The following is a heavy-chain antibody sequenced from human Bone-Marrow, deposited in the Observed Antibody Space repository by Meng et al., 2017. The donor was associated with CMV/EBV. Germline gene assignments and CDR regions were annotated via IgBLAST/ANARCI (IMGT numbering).Heavy chain of an antibody. CDR3: EGTWGDYLDY. D-gene: IGHD3-10*01. CDR2: IRYDGSNK. V-gene: IGHV3-30*02. Sequence: LSCAASGFTFSTFGRHWVRQAPGKGLEWVAFIRYDGSNKYFADSVRGRFTISRDNSKNTLYLQMNSLRTEDTAVYYCEGTWGDYLDYWGQGTLVTVSS. CDR1: GFTFSTFG. J-gene: IGHJ4*02.